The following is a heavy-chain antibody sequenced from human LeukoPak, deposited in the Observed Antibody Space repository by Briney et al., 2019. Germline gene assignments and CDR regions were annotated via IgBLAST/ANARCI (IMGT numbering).Heavy chain of an antibody. D-gene: IGHD3-22*01. Sequence: SETLSLTCTVSGGSISSYCWSWIRQPAGKGLEWIGRIYTSGSTNYNPSLKSRVTMSVDTSKNQFSLKLSSVTAADTAVYYCARAQDYYDSSGSDYWGQGTLVTVSS. CDR1: GGSISSYC. CDR2: IYTSGST. J-gene: IGHJ4*02. V-gene: IGHV4-4*07. CDR3: ARAQDYYDSSGSDY.